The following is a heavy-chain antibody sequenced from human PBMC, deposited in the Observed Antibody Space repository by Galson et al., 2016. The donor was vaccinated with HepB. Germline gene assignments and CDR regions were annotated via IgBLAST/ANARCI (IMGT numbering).Heavy chain of an antibody. D-gene: IGHD3-9*01. CDR2: IRSKANSYAT. V-gene: IGHV3-73*01. CDR1: GFTFSGSA. CDR3: TRHGNYDILTGYYDY. Sequence: SLRLSCAASGFTFSGSAMHWVRQASGKGLEWVGRIRSKANSYATAYAASVKGRFTISRDDSKNTAYLQMNSLETEDTAVYYCTRHGNYDILTGYYDYWGQGTLVTVSS. J-gene: IGHJ4*02.